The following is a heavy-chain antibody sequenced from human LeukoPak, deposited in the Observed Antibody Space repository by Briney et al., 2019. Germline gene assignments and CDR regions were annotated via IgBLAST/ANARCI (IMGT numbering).Heavy chain of an antibody. D-gene: IGHD3-10*01. J-gene: IGHJ5*02. Sequence: PSETLSLTCTVSGGSISSSSYYWGWIRQPPGKGLEWIGSIYYSGSTYYNPSLKSRVTISVDTSKNQFSLKLSSVTAADTAVYYCARRGIFLVRGVIIKRTLNWFDPWGQGTLVTVSS. V-gene: IGHV4-39*07. CDR2: IYYSGST. CDR3: ARRGIFLVRGVIIKRTLNWFDP. CDR1: GGSISSSSYY.